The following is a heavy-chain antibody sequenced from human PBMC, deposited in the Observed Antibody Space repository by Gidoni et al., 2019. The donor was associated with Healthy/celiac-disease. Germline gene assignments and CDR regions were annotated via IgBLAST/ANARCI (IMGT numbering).Heavy chain of an antibody. V-gene: IGHV4-31*03. CDR2: IYYSGST. CDR1: GGSISSGGYY. CDR3: ARDQRDCSGGSCYWYYYYGMDV. Sequence: QVQLQESGPGLVKPSQTLSLTCPVSGGSISSGGYYWRWLRQHPGKGLEWIGYIYYSGSTYYNPSLKSRVTISVDTSKNQFSLKLSSVTAADTAVYYCARDQRDCSGGSCYWYYYYGMDVWGQGTTVTVSS. J-gene: IGHJ6*02. D-gene: IGHD2-15*01.